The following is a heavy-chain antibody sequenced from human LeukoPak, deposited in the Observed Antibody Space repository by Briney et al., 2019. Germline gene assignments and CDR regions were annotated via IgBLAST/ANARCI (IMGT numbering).Heavy chain of an antibody. V-gene: IGHV1-69*13. J-gene: IGHJ4*02. CDR2: IIPIFGTA. CDR1: GGTFSSYA. D-gene: IGHD5-12*01. CDR3: ARAKHVDIVATIHSYFDY. Sequence: ASVKVSCKASGGTFSSYAISWVRRAPGQGLEWMGGIIPIFGTANYAQKFQGRVTITADESTSTAYMELSSLRSEDTAVYYCARAKHVDIVATIHSYFDYWGQGTLVTVSS.